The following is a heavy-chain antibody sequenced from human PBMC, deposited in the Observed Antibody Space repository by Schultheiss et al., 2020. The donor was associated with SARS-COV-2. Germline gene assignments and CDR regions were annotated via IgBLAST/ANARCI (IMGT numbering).Heavy chain of an antibody. CDR3: ARIPAAIRALDY. CDR1: GFTFSNYW. J-gene: IGHJ4*02. CDR2: ISGSGGST. Sequence: GGSLRLSCAASGFTFSNYWMSWVRQAPGKGLEWVSVISGSGGSTNYADSVKGRFTISRDNSKNTLYLQMNSLRAEDTAVYYCARIPAAIRALDYWGQGTLVTVSS. V-gene: IGHV3-23*01. D-gene: IGHD2-2*02.